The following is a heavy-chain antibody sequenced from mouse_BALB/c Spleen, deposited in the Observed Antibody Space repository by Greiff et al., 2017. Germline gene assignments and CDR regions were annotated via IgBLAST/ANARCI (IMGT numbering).Heavy chain of an antibody. CDR1: GFSLTGYG. Sequence: VKLMESGPGLVAPSQSLSITCTVSGFSLTGYGVNWVRQPPGKGLEWLGMIWGDGSTDYNSALKSRLSISKDNSKSQVFLKMNSLQTDDTARYYCARSLYDYDVRFAYWGQGTLVTVSA. CDR3: ARSLYDYDVRFAY. CDR2: IWGDGST. D-gene: IGHD2-4*01. V-gene: IGHV2-6-7*01. J-gene: IGHJ3*01.